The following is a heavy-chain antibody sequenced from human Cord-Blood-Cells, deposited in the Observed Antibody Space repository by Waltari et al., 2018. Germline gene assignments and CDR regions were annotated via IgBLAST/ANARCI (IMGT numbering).Heavy chain of an antibody. CDR2: INHSGST. D-gene: IGHD2-8*02. V-gene: IGHV4-34*01. J-gene: IGHJ6*02. CDR1: GGSFSGYY. CDR3: ARGRAYCTGGVCYYYYGMDV. Sequence: QVQLQQWGAGLLKPSETLSLTRAVYGGSFSGYYWSWIRQPPGKGLEWIGEINHSGSTNYNPSLKSRVTISVDTSKNQFSLKLSSVTAADTAVYYCARGRAYCTGGVCYYYYGMDVWGQGTTVTVSS.